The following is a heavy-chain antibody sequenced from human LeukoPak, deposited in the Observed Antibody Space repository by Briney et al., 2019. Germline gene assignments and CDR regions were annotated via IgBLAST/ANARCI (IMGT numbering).Heavy chain of an antibody. CDR1: GFTFSSNY. V-gene: IGHV3-21*01. Sequence: GGSLRLSCAASGFTFSSNYMTWVRQAPGKGLEWVSSISSSSSYIYYADSVKGRFTISRDNAKNSLYLQMNSLRAEDTAVYYCARDSRRYPNYFDYWGQGTLVTVSS. J-gene: IGHJ4*02. D-gene: IGHD6-19*01. CDR2: ISSSSSYI. CDR3: ARDSRRYPNYFDY.